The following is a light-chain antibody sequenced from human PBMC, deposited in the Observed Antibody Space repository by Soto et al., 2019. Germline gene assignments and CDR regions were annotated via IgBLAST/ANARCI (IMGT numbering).Light chain of an antibody. Sequence: EIVLTQSPGTLSLSPGERATLSCRASQSVSRSYLAWYQQKPGQAPRLLIYGASSRATGIPDRFSGSGSGTDFTLTISRLEPEDFAVYYCQQYDISPLTFGGGTKVEIK. CDR3: QQYDISPLT. J-gene: IGKJ4*01. CDR1: QSVSRSY. V-gene: IGKV3-20*01. CDR2: GAS.